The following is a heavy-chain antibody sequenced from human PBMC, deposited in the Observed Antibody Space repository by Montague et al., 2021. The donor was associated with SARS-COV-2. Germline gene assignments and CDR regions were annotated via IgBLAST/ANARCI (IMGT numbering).Heavy chain of an antibody. J-gene: IGHJ2*01. D-gene: IGHD2-2*01. CDR1: GFSLKTSGEG. CDR3: ANPRAYCDDTPCYRSWNFDL. V-gene: IGHV2-5*01. Sequence: PALVKPTQTLTLTCTFSGFSLKTSGEGVGWIRQSPGKAPEWLPPIYWSDDKNYSPSLKRRLTISKNTSKNQVVLSMTNMAPGDTATSYWANPRAYCDDTPCYRSWNFDLWGRGTLVTVSS. CDR2: IYWSDDK.